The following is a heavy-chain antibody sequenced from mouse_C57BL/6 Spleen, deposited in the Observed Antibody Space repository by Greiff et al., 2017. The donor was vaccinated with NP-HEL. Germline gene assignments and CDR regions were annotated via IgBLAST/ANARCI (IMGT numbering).Heavy chain of an antibody. V-gene: IGHV1-82*01. J-gene: IGHJ2*01. CDR3: ARDEITTVVAYYFDY. CDR1: GYAFSSSW. CDR2: IYPGDGDT. Sequence: VQLQQSGPELVKPGASVKISCKASGYAFSSSWMNWVKQRPGKGLEWIGRIYPGDGDTNYNGKFKGKATLTADKSSSTAYMQLSSLTSEDSAVYFCARDEITTVVAYYFDYWGQGTTLTVSS. D-gene: IGHD1-1*01.